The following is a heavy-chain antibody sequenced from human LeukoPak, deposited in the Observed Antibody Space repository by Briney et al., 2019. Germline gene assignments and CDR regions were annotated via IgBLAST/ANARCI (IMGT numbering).Heavy chain of an antibody. D-gene: IGHD3-3*01. CDR2: INPSGGST. CDR3: ARDFSFYDFWSGPLT. CDR1: GYTFTSYY. J-gene: IGHJ4*02. V-gene: IGHV1-46*01. Sequence: GASVKVSCEASGYTFTSYYMHWVRQAPGQGLEWMGIINPSGGSTSYAQKFQGRVTMTRDTSTSTVYMELSSLRSEDTAVYYCARDFSFYDFWSGPLTWGQGTLVTVSS.